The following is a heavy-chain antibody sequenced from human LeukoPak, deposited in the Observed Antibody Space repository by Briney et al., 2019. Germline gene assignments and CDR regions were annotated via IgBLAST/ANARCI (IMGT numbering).Heavy chain of an antibody. J-gene: IGHJ4*02. Sequence: PSETLSLTCTVSGGSISSYYWSWIRQPPGKGLEGIGYIYYSGTTNYNPSLKSRVTISVDTSKNQFSLKLSSVTAADTAVYYCARHPQFVCSSTSCHGIFDYWGQGTLVTVSS. CDR2: IYYSGTT. V-gene: IGHV4-59*08. CDR3: ARHPQFVCSSTSCHGIFDY. CDR1: GGSISSYY. D-gene: IGHD2-2*01.